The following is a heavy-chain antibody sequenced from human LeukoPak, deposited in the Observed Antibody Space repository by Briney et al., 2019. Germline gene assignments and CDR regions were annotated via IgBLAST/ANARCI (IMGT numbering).Heavy chain of an antibody. J-gene: IGHJ4*02. CDR2: IKQDGSEK. Sequence: GGSLRLSCAASGFTFSDYWMNWVRQAPGKGLEWVANIKQDGSEKYYVDSVKGRYTISRDNAKNSLYLQMNSLRAEDTAVYYCARRYFDYWGQGTLVTVPS. CDR3: ARRYFDY. V-gene: IGHV3-7*03. CDR1: GFTFSDYW.